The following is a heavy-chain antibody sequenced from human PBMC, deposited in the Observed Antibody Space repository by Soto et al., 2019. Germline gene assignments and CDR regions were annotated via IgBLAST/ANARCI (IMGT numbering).Heavy chain of an antibody. CDR2: INMDGTKT. J-gene: IGHJ5*02. Sequence: ETLSLTWTVSADSIDCFYWNWIRQPPGKGLVWVSRINMDGTKTAYADSVKGRFTVSRDNANNTLYLQMNSLGVEDTAVYYCARDYYYDSRSSSVNWFDPWGQGTLVTVSS. CDR1: ADSIDCFY. V-gene: IGHV3-74*01. D-gene: IGHD3-22*01. CDR3: ARDYYYDSRSSSVNWFDP.